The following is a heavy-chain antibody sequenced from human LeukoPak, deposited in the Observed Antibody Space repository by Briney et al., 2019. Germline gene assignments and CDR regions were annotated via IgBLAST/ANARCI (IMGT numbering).Heavy chain of an antibody. D-gene: IGHD3-16*02. Sequence: PSETLSLTCAVYGGSFSGYYWSWIRQPPGKGLEWIGEINHSGSTNYNPSLKSRVTMSVDTSKNQFSLKLNSVTAADTAVYYCARGRKITFGEVIVVPPRKIDYWGQGTLVTVSS. V-gene: IGHV4-34*01. J-gene: IGHJ4*02. CDR3: ARGRKITFGEVIVVPPRKIDY. CDR1: GGSFSGYY. CDR2: INHSGST.